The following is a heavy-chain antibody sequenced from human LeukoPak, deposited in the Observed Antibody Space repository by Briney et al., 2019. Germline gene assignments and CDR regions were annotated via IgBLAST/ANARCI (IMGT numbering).Heavy chain of an antibody. V-gene: IGHV1-8*02. Sequence: ASVKVSCKASGYTFTSYGISWVRQATGQGLEWMGWMNPNSGNTDYAQKFQGRVTMTRNTSTNTAYMELSSLRSEDTAVYYCARGWDSSGQIPFLYWGQGTLVTVSS. CDR3: ARGWDSSGQIPFLY. J-gene: IGHJ4*02. D-gene: IGHD3-22*01. CDR2: MNPNSGNT. CDR1: GYTFTSYG.